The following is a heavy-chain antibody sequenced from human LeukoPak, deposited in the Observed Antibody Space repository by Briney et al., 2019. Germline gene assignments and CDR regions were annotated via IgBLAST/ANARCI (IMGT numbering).Heavy chain of an antibody. V-gene: IGHV3-21*01. CDR1: GFTFSSYS. CDR2: ISSSSSYI. Sequence: TGGSLRLSCAASGFTFSSYSMNWVRQAPGKGLEWVSSISSSSSYIYYADSVKGRFTISRDNAKNSLYLQMNSLRAEDTAVYYCARDLVVPGAYFYYGMDVWGQGTTVTVSS. J-gene: IGHJ6*02. CDR3: ARDLVVPGAYFYYGMDV. D-gene: IGHD4/OR15-4a*01.